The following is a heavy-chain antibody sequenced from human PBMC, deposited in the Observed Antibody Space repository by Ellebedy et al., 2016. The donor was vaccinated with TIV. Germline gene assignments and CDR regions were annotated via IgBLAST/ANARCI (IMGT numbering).Heavy chain of an antibody. CDR3: ARDQTFSSSSWYLEH. Sequence: GESLKISXAASGFTFSNYAMHWVRQAPGKGLEWVAIISYDGSDTYYADSVKGRFTISRDNSKNTLYVQMSSLRAEDTAVYYCARDQTFSSSSWYLEHWGQGTPVTVSS. J-gene: IGHJ4*02. V-gene: IGHV3-30*15. CDR2: ISYDGSDT. D-gene: IGHD6-6*01. CDR1: GFTFSNYA.